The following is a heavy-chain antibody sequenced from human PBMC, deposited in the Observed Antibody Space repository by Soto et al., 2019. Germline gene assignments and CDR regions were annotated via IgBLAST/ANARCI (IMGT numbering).Heavy chain of an antibody. V-gene: IGHV4-39*01. D-gene: IGHD1-7*01. J-gene: IGHJ5*02. CDR1: GASVTGTTYY. CDR3: VRQVTGTRWFNWFDP. Sequence: QLQLQESGPGLVKPSETLSLTCSVSGASVTGTTYYWGWIRQSPGKGLEWIGNIYHNGRTDYNPSLKTRVANSINASMSQFTLRLTSVTAADSAMYYGVRQVTGTRWFNWFDPWGQGTLVTVSS. CDR2: IYHNGRT.